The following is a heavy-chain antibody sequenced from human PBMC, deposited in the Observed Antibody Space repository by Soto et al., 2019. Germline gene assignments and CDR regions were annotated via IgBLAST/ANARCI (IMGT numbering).Heavy chain of an antibody. J-gene: IGHJ4*02. CDR1: GFTFSSYA. D-gene: IGHD3-22*01. V-gene: IGHV3-23*01. CDR3: PKDQYYDSSGYYSKSFFDY. Sequence: EVQLLESGGGLVQPGGSLRLSCAASGFTFSSYAMSWVRQAPGKGLEWVSAISGSGGSTYYADSVKGRFTFSRDNSKNTLYLQMNSLRADDTAVYYCPKDQYYDSSGYYSKSFFDYWGQGTLVTVSS. CDR2: ISGSGGST.